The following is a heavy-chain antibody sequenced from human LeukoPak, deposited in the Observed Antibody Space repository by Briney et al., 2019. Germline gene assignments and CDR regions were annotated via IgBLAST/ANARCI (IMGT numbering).Heavy chain of an antibody. D-gene: IGHD4-17*01. CDR2: ISSSGSTI. V-gene: IGHV3-48*03. J-gene: IGHJ4*02. Sequence: GGSLRLSCAASGFTFSSYEMNWVRQAPGKGLEWVSYISSSGSTIYYADSVKGRFTISRDNAKNSLYLQMNSLRAEDTAVYYCARAHLHYGDSIHDLDYWGQGTLVTVSS. CDR1: GFTFSSYE. CDR3: ARAHLHYGDSIHDLDY.